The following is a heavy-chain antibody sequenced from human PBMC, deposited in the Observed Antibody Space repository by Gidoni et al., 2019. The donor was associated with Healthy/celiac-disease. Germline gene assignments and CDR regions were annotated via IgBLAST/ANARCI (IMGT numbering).Heavy chain of an antibody. J-gene: IGHJ4*02. D-gene: IGHD4-17*01. CDR1: GYTFTSYD. CDR3: ARGGNGDYGDH. CDR2: MIPNSGNT. Sequence: QVQLVQSGAEVQKPGASVKVSCTASGYTFTSYDINWVRHATGQGLEWMGWMIPNSGNTDYAQKFQGRVTMTYNTSINTAYMERSSLRSEDTAVYYCARGGNGDYGDHWGQGTLVTVSS. V-gene: IGHV1-8*01.